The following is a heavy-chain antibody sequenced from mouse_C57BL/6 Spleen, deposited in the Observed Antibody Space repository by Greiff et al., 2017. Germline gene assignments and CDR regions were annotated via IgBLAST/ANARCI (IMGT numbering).Heavy chain of an antibody. D-gene: IGHD3-2*02. V-gene: IGHV5-9*01. CDR2: ISGGGGNT. J-gene: IGHJ3*01. CDR3: ARRRSSGYDWFAY. Sequence: EVQRVESGGGLVKPGGSLKLSCAASGFTFSSYTMSWVRQTPEKRLEWVATISGGGGNTYYPDSVKGRFTISRDNAKNTLYLQMSSLRSEDTALYYCARRRSSGYDWFAYWGQGTLVTVSA. CDR1: GFTFSSYT.